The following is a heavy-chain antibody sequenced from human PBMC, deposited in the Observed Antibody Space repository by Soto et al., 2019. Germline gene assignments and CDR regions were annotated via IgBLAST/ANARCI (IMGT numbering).Heavy chain of an antibody. D-gene: IGHD5-12*01. CDR1: GYTFTSYD. CDR2: MNPNSGNT. Sequence: QVQLVQSGAEVKKPGASVKVSCKASGYTFTSYDINWVRQATGQGLEWMGWMNPNSGNTGYAQKFQGRVTMTRNTSISTAYMELSSLRSEDTAVYYCARGGEPHSGYDLLGYGMDVWGQGTTVTVSS. J-gene: IGHJ6*02. CDR3: ARGGEPHSGYDLLGYGMDV. V-gene: IGHV1-8*01.